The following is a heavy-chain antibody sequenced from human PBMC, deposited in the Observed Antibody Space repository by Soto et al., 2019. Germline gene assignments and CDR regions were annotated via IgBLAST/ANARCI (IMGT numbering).Heavy chain of an antibody. D-gene: IGHD3-22*01. V-gene: IGHV3-23*01. CDR3: ANPPYRAPGINYDSSGYHLRY. J-gene: IGHJ4*02. CDR1: GFTFSIYA. Sequence: GGSLRLSCAASGFTFSIYAMSWVRQAPGKGLEWVSAISGSGGSTYYADSVKGRFTISRDNSKNTLYLQMNSLRAEDTAVYYCANPPYRAPGINYDSSGYHLRYWGQGTLVTVSS. CDR2: ISGSGGST.